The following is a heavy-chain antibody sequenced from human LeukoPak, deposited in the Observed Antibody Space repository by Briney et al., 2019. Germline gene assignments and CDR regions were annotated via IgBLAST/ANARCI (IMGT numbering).Heavy chain of an antibody. D-gene: IGHD3-22*01. CDR3: ARLATARYYYDSSGYYWFDP. CDR2: IYPGDSDT. Sequence: GESLKISCTGSGYSFSKYWIGWVRQMPGKGLEWMGIIYPGDSDTRYSPSFQGQVTISADKSISTAYLQWSSLKASDTAMYYCARLATARYYYDSSGYYWFDPWGQGTLVTVSS. CDR1: GYSFSKYW. J-gene: IGHJ5*02. V-gene: IGHV5-51*01.